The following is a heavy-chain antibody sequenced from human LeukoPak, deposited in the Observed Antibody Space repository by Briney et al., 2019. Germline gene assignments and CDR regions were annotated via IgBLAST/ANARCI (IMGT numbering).Heavy chain of an antibody. D-gene: IGHD3-10*01. CDR2: ISGSGGST. Sequence: GGSLRLSCAGSGFTFSTYGMSWVRQAPGKGLEWVSAISGSGGSTYYADSVRGRFTMSRDNSKNTLYVQMNSLRAEDTAVYYCAKNGHGSGSYYPRTKYYFDYWGQGTLVTVSS. CDR1: GFTFSTYG. V-gene: IGHV3-23*01. J-gene: IGHJ4*02. CDR3: AKNGHGSGSYYPRTKYYFDY.